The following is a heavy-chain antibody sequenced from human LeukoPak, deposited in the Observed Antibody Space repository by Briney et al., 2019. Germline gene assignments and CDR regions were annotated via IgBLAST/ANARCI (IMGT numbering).Heavy chain of an antibody. D-gene: IGHD3-22*01. CDR1: GYTLTSYY. J-gene: IGHJ4*02. CDR3: ARGTYYYDSSGYYWADGSIPFLEY. CDR2: INPSGGST. Sequence: GASVKVSCKASGYTLTSYYMHWVRRAPGQGLEWMGIINPSGGSTSYAQKFQGRVTMTRDTSTSTVYMELSSLRSEDTAVYYCARGTYYYDSSGYYWADGSIPFLEYWGQGTLVTVSS. V-gene: IGHV1-46*01.